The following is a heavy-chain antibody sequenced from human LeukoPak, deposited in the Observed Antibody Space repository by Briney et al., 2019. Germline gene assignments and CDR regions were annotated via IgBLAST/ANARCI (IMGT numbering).Heavy chain of an antibody. CDR2: ISAYNGNT. D-gene: IGHD3-22*01. Sequence: ASVKVSFKASGYTFTSYGISWVRQAPGQGLEWMGWISAYNGNTNYAQKLQGRVTMTTDTSTSTAYMELRSLRSDDTAVYYCARYINYYDSSGYYYIGRGYYFDYWGQGTLVTVSS. CDR1: GYTFTSYG. V-gene: IGHV1-18*01. J-gene: IGHJ4*02. CDR3: ARYINYYDSSGYYYIGRGYYFDY.